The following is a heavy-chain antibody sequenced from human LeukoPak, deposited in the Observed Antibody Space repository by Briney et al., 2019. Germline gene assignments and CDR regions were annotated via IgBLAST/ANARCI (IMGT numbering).Heavy chain of an antibody. CDR2: INHSGST. J-gene: IGHJ4*02. CDR1: GGSFSGYY. D-gene: IGHD2-21*02. V-gene: IGHV4-34*01. Sequence: PSETLSLTCAVYGGSFSGYYWSWIRQPPGKGLEWIGEINHSGSTNYNPSLKSRVTISVDTSKNQFSLKLSSVTAADTAMYYCARQVAYCGGDCYPTTFDYWGQGTLVTVSS. CDR3: ARQVAYCGGDCYPTTFDY.